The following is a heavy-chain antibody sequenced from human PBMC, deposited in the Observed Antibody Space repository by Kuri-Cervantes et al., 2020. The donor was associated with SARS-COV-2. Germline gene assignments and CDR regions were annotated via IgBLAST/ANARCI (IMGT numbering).Heavy chain of an antibody. D-gene: IGHD5-18*01. CDR3: ARGFSGYSYGDAFDI. Sequence: GESLKISCEASGFIFSDYAMDWVRQAPGKGLEWVAIISFDGRNTKFADSVKGRFTISRDNSKNVVYLQMNSLRIEDTAVYYCARGFSGYSYGDAFDIWGQGTMVTVSS. V-gene: IGHV3-30*14. CDR1: GFIFSDYA. CDR2: ISFDGRNT. J-gene: IGHJ3*02.